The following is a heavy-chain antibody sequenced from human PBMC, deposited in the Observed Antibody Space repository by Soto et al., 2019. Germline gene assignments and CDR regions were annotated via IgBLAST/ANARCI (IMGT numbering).Heavy chain of an antibody. CDR2: LSWNSGNI. CDR3: AKYIWRGYSGSDSAVRYYYYHGMDV. CDR1: GFTFDDYA. V-gene: IGHV3-9*01. J-gene: IGHJ6*02. D-gene: IGHD5-12*01. Sequence: PGSSIRLSCSASGFTFDDYAMHWVLQAAGKGLQWFPGLSWNSGNIAYADSVKGRFTISRDKAKNSLYLQMDSLRAEDTALYYCAKYIWRGYSGSDSAVRYYYYHGMDVWGQGTTVTAP.